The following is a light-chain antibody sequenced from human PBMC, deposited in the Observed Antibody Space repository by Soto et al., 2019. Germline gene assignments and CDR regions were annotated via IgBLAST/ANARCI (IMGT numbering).Light chain of an antibody. CDR1: QSVSCW. CDR3: QNYTTDSKT. J-gene: IGKJ3*01. Sequence: DILMTQSPSTLSTSVGARVTLTCRASQSVSCWLAWYQQKPGKGPNLLIYDASIWASGVPSRFSGGGFGTEFTLNLRSVQPADSASYYCQNYTTDSKTFGPGTKVEIK. V-gene: IGKV1-5*01. CDR2: DAS.